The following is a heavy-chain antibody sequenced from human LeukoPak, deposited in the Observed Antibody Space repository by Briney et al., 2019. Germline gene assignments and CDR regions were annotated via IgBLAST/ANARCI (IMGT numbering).Heavy chain of an antibody. CDR2: IYYSGST. J-gene: IGHJ4*02. Sequence: SETLSLTCTVSGGSIGSSSYYWGWIRQPPGKGLEWIGSIYYSGSTYYNPSLKSRVTISVDTSKNQFSLKLSSVTAADTAVYYCVIAAQTMFDYWGQGTLVTVSS. D-gene: IGHD6-13*01. CDR3: VIAAQTMFDY. V-gene: IGHV4-39*01. CDR1: GGSIGSSSYY.